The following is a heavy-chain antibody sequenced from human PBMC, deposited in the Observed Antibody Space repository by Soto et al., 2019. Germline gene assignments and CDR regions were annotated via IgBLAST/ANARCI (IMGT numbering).Heavy chain of an antibody. Sequence: GSLRLSCAASGFTFSDYAMHWVRQAPGKGLEWVAVVSHDGRNTHYADSVKGRFTISRDSSKNTVSLEMTSLRAGDTAVYYCAKGGRQWLVTSDFNYWGQGALVTVSS. J-gene: IGHJ4*02. CDR2: VSHDGRNT. CDR3: AKGGRQWLVTSDFNY. CDR1: GFTFSDYA. D-gene: IGHD6-19*01. V-gene: IGHV3-30*18.